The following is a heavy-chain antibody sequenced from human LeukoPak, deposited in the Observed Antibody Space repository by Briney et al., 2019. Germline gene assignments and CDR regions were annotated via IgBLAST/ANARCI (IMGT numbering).Heavy chain of an antibody. CDR1: GFTFSSYA. Sequence: PGGSLRLSCAASGFTFSSYAMHWVRQAPGKGLEWVAVISYDGSNKHYADSVKGRFTISRDNSKNTLYLQMNSLRAEDTAVYYCAKDESPGKIGDTSPFDYWGQGTLVTVSS. J-gene: IGHJ4*02. CDR2: ISYDGSNK. D-gene: IGHD4-17*01. V-gene: IGHV3-30*04. CDR3: AKDESPGKIGDTSPFDY.